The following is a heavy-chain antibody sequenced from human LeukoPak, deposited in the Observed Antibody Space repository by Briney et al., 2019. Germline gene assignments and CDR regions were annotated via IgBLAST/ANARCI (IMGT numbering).Heavy chain of an antibody. V-gene: IGHV3-21*01. CDR2: ISSSSSYI. CDR3: ARDLGEQWPANY. Sequence: GGSLRLSCAASGFTFSSYSMNWVRQAPGKGLEWVSSISSSSSYIYYADSVKGRFTISRDNAKNSLYLQMNSLRAEDTAVYYCARDLGEQWPANYWGQGTLVTVSS. J-gene: IGHJ4*02. D-gene: IGHD6-19*01. CDR1: GFTFSSYS.